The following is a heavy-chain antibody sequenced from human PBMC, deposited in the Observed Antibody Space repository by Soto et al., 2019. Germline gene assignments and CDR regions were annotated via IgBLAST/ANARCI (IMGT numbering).Heavy chain of an antibody. CDR3: APPLGEGHSSGLYV. J-gene: IGHJ6*02. Sequence: GGSLRLSCAASGFTFSSDAMSWVRQAPGKGLEWVSAISGSGGSRYYADSVKGRFTISRDNSKNTLYLQRNSLRAEDTSVYYCAPPLGEGHSSGLYVWSQGPTVTVSS. CDR1: GFTFSSDA. CDR2: ISGSGGSR. D-gene: IGHD3-16*01. V-gene: IGHV3-23*01.